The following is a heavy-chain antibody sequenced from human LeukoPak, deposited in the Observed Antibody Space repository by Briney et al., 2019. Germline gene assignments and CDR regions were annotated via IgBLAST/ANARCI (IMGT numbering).Heavy chain of an antibody. CDR3: ARARPNYDILTGYYIWYAFDI. J-gene: IGHJ3*02. CDR2: INPNSGGT. V-gene: IGHV1-2*02. Sequence: ASVKVSCKASGYTFTGYYMHWVRQAPGQGLEWMGWINPNSGGTNHAQKFQGRVTMTRDTSISTAYMELRSLRSDDTAVYYCARARPNYDILTGYYIWYAFDIWGQGTMVTVSS. CDR1: GYTFTGYY. D-gene: IGHD3-9*01.